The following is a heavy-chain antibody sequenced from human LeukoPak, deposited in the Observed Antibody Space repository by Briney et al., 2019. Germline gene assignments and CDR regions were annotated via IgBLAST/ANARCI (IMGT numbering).Heavy chain of an antibody. D-gene: IGHD6-19*01. V-gene: IGHV3-30*02. Sequence: GGSLRLSFAASGFTFSSYGMHWVRQAPGKGLEWVAFIRYDGSNKYYADSVKGRFTISRDNSKNTLYLQMNSLRAEDTAVYYCAKDPGAVAGTLADYWGQGTLVTVSS. CDR1: GFTFSSYG. CDR3: AKDPGAVAGTLADY. CDR2: IRYDGSNK. J-gene: IGHJ4*02.